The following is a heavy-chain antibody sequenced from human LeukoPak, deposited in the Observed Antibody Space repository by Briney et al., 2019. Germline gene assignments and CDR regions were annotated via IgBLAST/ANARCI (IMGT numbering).Heavy chain of an antibody. CDR2: IDEDGRRI. J-gene: IGHJ4*02. CDR1: GFTFSRYW. D-gene: IGHD2-15*01. Sequence: GGSLRLSCAASGFTFSRYWMAWVRQAPGKGLEWVAHIDEDGRRINYVVPVEGRFTISRDNAKNSLYLQMNSLRAEDTAVYYCARGARYCSGGTCSDYWGQGTLVTVSS. CDR3: ARGARYCSGGTCSDY. V-gene: IGHV3-7*05.